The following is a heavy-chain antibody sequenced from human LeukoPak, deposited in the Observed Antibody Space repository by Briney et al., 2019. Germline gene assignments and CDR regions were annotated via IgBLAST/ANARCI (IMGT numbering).Heavy chain of an antibody. CDR1: GFILSTYW. Sequence: GGSLRLSCAASGFILSTYWMTWVRQGPGKRLEWVATIEQDGTGISYLDSVKGRFTISRDNANNSLYLQMNGLRVDDTAIYYCAKVSEGDSGSRYRPLDFWGQGTLVTVSS. J-gene: IGHJ4*02. CDR2: IEQDGTGI. D-gene: IGHD3-10*01. V-gene: IGHV3-7*03. CDR3: AKVSEGDSGSRYRPLDF.